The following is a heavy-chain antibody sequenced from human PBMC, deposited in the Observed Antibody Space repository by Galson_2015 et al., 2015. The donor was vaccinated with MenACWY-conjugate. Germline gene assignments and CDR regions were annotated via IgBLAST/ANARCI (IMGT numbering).Heavy chain of an antibody. J-gene: IGHJ6*02. D-gene: IGHD6-19*01. Sequence: SETLSLTCTVSGGSISSYYWSWIRQPPGKGLEWIGYIYYRGSTNYNPSLKSRVTISVDTSKNQFSLKLSSVTAADTAVYYCARVPPSSIAVAGTYYYYGMDVWGQGTTVTVSS. CDR2: IYYRGST. CDR3: ARVPPSSIAVAGTYYYYGMDV. CDR1: GGSISSYY. V-gene: IGHV4-59*01.